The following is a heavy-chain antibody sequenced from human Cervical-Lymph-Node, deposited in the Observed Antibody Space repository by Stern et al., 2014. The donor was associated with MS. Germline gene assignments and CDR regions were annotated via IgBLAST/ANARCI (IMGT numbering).Heavy chain of an antibody. CDR3: SPASAI. J-gene: IGHJ3*02. CDR2: IRNKSRNYAT. Sequence: EVQLVQSGGGLVRPGGSLKLSCGASGFRFSDSVVHWVRQAPGQGLEWVGRIRNKSRNYATSYAASIKGRFTISRDDSQNTAFLHMNSLETGDTAVYYCSPASAIWGQGTTVIVSP. V-gene: IGHV3-73*01. CDR1: GFRFSDSV.